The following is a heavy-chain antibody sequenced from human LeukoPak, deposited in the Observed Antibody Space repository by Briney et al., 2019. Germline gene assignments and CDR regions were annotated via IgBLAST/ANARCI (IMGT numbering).Heavy chain of an antibody. D-gene: IGHD3-22*01. J-gene: IGHJ3*02. CDR2: ISSSSSYI. CDR3: ARVKWLLVLGDAFDI. CDR1: GFTFSNHN. Sequence: GGSLRLSCAASGFTFSNHNMNWVRQAPGKGLEWVSSISSSSSYIYYADSVKGRFTISRDNAKNSLYLQMNSLRAEDTAVYYCARVKWLLVLGDAFDIWGQGTMVTVSS. V-gene: IGHV3-21*01.